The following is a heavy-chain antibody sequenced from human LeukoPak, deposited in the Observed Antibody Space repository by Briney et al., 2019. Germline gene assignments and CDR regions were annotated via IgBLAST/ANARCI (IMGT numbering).Heavy chain of an antibody. CDR1: GYTFTSYY. CDR3: ARANRKSTAEDWFDP. D-gene: IGHD4/OR15-4a*01. J-gene: IGHJ5*02. Sequence: EASVKVSCKASGYTFTSYYMHWVRQAPGQGLEWMGIINPSGGSTSYAQKFQGRVTMTRDMSTSTVYMELSSLRSEDTAVYYCARANRKSTAEDWFDPWDQGTLVTVSS. CDR2: INPSGGST. V-gene: IGHV1-46*01.